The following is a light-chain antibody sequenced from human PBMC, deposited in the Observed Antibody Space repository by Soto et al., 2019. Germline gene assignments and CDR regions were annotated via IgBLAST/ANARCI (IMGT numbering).Light chain of an antibody. CDR2: GAS. Sequence: EIVLTQSPGTLSLSPGERATLSFRASQSVSSSYLAWYQQKPGQAPRLLIYGASSRATGIPDRFSGSGSGTDFTLTISRLEPEDFAVYYCQQYGSSPLTFGGGSMV. CDR1: QSVSSSY. CDR3: QQYGSSPLT. J-gene: IGKJ4*01. V-gene: IGKV3-20*01.